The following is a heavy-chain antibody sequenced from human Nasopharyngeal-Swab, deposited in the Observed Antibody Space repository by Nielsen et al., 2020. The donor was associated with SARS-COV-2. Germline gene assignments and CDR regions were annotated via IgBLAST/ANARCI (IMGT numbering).Heavy chain of an antibody. V-gene: IGHV3-11*04. Sequence: GGSLRLSCAASGFTFSDYYMSWIRQAPGKGLEWVSYISSSGSRRSIIYYADSVKGRLTISRDNAKNSLYLQMNSLRAEDTAVYYCARENIQAFDYWGQGTLVTVSS. J-gene: IGHJ4*02. CDR3: ARENIQAFDY. CDR1: GFTFSDYY. CDR2: ISSSGSRRSII.